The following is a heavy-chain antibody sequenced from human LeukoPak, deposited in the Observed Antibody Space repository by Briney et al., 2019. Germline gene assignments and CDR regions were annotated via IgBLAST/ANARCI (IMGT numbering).Heavy chain of an antibody. V-gene: IGHV1-8*01. CDR2: MNPNSGNT. J-gene: IGHJ6*02. CDR3: ARRHIVVVPAALSYYYYGMDV. CDR1: GYTFTSYD. D-gene: IGHD2-2*01. Sequence: EASVKVSCKASGYTFTSYDINWVRQATGQGLEWMGWMNPNSGNTGYAQKFQGRVTMTRNTSISTAYMELSSLRSEDTAVYYCARRHIVVVPAALSYYYYGMDVWGQGTTVTVSS.